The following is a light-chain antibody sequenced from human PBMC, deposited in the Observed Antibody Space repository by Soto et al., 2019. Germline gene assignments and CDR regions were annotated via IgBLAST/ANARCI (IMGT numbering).Light chain of an antibody. CDR1: QSISNW. CDR2: KAS. CDR3: QQYNSYPWT. V-gene: IGKV1-5*03. Sequence: DIQMTQSPSTLSASVGDRVTITCRASQSISNWLAWYQQKPGKVPKFLIYKASSLESGVPSRFSGSGSGTEFTLTISSLQPDDFATYYCQQYNSYPWTFGQGTKVEIK. J-gene: IGKJ1*01.